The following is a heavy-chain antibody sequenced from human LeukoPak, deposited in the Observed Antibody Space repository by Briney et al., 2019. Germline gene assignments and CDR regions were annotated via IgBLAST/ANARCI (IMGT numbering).Heavy chain of an antibody. J-gene: IGHJ2*01. CDR1: GFTFSSYG. CDR3: ARDLTGWCFDL. CDR2: IRYDGSNK. V-gene: IGHV3-30*02. D-gene: IGHD7-27*01. Sequence: PGGSLRLSCAASGFTFSSYGMHWVRQAPGKGLEWVAFIRYDGSNKYYAGSVKGRFTISGDNSKNTLYLQMNSLRAEDTAVYYCARDLTGWCFDLWGRGTLVTVSS.